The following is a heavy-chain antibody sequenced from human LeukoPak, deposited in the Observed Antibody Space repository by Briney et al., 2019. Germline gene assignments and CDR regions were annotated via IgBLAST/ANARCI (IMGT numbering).Heavy chain of an antibody. CDR1: GFTFTTHW. CDR3: ATGRAAHLFDY. CDR2: IKQDGSET. Sequence: PGGCLRLSCAASGFTFTTHWMIWVRQAPGKGLGWVANIKQDGSETYYVDSVKGRFTISRDNAKNSLYLQMNSLRAEDTAIYYCATGRAAHLFDYWGQGILVTVSS. D-gene: IGHD6-6*01. J-gene: IGHJ4*02. V-gene: IGHV3-7*01.